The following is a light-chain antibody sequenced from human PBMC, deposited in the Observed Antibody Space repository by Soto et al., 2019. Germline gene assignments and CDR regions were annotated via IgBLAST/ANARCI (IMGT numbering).Light chain of an antibody. CDR2: QDT. J-gene: IGLJ1*01. V-gene: IGLV3-1*01. Sequence: SYELSQPPSVSVSPGQTATITCSGDELGDKYVSWYQQRPGQSPVLVISQDTQRPSGIPERFSGSNSGDTATLTISGTQSLDEADYYCSSYAGSSNVFGTGTKVTVL. CDR3: SSYAGSSNV. CDR1: ELGDKY.